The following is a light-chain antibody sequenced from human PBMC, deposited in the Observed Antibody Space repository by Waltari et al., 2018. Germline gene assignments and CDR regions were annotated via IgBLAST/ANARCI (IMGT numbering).Light chain of an antibody. CDR3: ILYASSK. CDR2: DVV. Sequence: QSALTQPASVSGSPGQTITISCTGTSSDIGGNNYVSWYQQHPGKAPKLMIYDVVKRPSVVSKCFSGSNSCNTASLTISGLQAEDDAIDYCILYASSKFGGGTKLTVL. V-gene: IGLV2-14*01. J-gene: IGLJ2*01. CDR1: SSDIGGNNY.